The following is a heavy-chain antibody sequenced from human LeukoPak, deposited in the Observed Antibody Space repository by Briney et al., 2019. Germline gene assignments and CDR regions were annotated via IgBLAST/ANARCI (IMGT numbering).Heavy chain of an antibody. J-gene: IGHJ4*02. Sequence: PSETLSLTCAVYGGSFSGYYWSWIRQPPGKGLEWIGEINHSGSTNYNPSLKSRVTISVDTSKNQFSLRLSSVTAADAAVYYCARRRGMFSYYFDYWGQGTLVTVSS. CDR2: INHSGST. V-gene: IGHV4-34*01. CDR1: GGSFSGYY. CDR3: ARRRGMFSYYFDY. D-gene: IGHD3-10*02.